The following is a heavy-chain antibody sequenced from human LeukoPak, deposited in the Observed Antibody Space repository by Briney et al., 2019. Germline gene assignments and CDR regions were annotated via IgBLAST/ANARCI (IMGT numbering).Heavy chain of an antibody. CDR3: AKYGDYYYYMDV. J-gene: IGHJ6*03. V-gene: IGHV3-7*03. Sequence: GGSLRLSCAASGFTFSSYWMHWVRQAPEKGLEWVANIKQDGSEKYYVDSVKGRFTISRDNSKNTLYLQMNSLRAEDTAVYYCAKYGDYYYYMDVWGKGTTVTVSS. CDR2: IKQDGSEK. CDR1: GFTFSSYW. D-gene: IGHD4-17*01.